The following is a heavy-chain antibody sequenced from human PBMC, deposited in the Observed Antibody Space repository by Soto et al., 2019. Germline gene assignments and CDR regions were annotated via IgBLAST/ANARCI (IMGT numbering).Heavy chain of an antibody. CDR2: MYRSGST. D-gene: IGHD6-13*01. CDR1: GGSISSSDYY. J-gene: IGHJ4*02. Sequence: TLSLTCTVSGGSISSSDYYWGWIRQPPGKGLEWIGSMYRSGSTYYNPSLKSRITISVDTSKNQFSLKLSSVTAADTAVYYCARHAAAAGLHLFDYWGQGTQVTV. CDR3: ARHAAAAGLHLFDY. V-gene: IGHV4-39*01.